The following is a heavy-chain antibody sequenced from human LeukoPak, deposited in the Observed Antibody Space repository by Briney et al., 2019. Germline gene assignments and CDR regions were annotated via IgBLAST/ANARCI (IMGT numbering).Heavy chain of an antibody. CDR1: GGSISSSSLY. D-gene: IGHD3-22*01. Sequence: SETLSLTCTVSGGSISSSSLYWGWIRQPPGKGLEWFGSIYYSGRTYYNPSLKSRVTISVGTSKNQFSLKLSSVTAADTAVYYCASGRITMISWGQGTLVTVSS. CDR2: IYYSGRT. CDR3: ASGRITMIS. J-gene: IGHJ5*02. V-gene: IGHV4-39*07.